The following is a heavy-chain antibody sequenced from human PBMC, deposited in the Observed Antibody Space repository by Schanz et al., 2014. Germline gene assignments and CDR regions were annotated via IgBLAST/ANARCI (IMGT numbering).Heavy chain of an antibody. Sequence: QLQLQESGSGLVKPSQTLSLTCAVSGGSISRGFYSWNWIRQPPGRGLEWIGCIYYSGSTYYNPSPKTRVPISIARSKDQFSLTLNSVTAADTAVYYCAREDRYYHGLDVWGQGTTVTVS. CDR1: GGSISRGFYS. CDR3: AREDRYYHGLDV. CDR2: IYYSGST. J-gene: IGHJ6*02. V-gene: IGHV4-30-2*01.